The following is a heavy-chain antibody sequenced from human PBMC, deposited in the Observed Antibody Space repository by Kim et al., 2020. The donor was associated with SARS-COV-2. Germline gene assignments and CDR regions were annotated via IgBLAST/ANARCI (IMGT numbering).Heavy chain of an antibody. CDR1: GGSISSSSYY. D-gene: IGHD3-22*01. Sequence: SETLSLTCTVSGGSISSSSYYWGWIRQPPGKGLEWIGSIYYSGSTYYNPSLKSRVTISVDTSKNQFSLKLSSVTAADTAVYYCASYGYYYDSSGYNFDYWGQGTLVTVSS. V-gene: IGHV4-39*01. J-gene: IGHJ4*02. CDR3: ASYGYYYDSSGYNFDY. CDR2: IYYSGST.